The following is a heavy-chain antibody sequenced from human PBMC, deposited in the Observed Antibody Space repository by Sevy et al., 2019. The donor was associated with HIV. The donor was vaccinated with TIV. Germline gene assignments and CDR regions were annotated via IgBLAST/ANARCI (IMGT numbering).Heavy chain of an antibody. CDR1: GYTFTSYA. CDR3: ARGGPFGSNYYDSQNWFDP. J-gene: IGHJ5*02. Sequence: ASVKVSCKASGYTFTSYAMNWVRQAPGQGLEWMGWINTNTGNPTYAQGFTGRFVFSLDTSVSTAYLQISSLKAKDTAVYYCARGGPFGSNYYDSQNWFDPWGQGTLVTVSS. CDR2: INTNTGNP. D-gene: IGHD3-22*01. V-gene: IGHV7-4-1*02.